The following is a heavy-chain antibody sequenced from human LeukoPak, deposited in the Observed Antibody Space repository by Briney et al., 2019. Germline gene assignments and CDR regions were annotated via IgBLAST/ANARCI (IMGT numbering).Heavy chain of an antibody. CDR1: GYTFTAYY. V-gene: IGHV1-2*02. CDR2: INPNSGGI. D-gene: IGHD6-19*01. Sequence: GASVKVSCKASGYTFTAYYMHWVREAPGQGREWMGWINPNSGGINYEQKFQGRVIMTRDTSISTAYMELSRLRSDDTAVYYCATVREWAKASGGLGYWGQGTLVTVSS. J-gene: IGHJ4*02. CDR3: ATVREWAKASGGLGY.